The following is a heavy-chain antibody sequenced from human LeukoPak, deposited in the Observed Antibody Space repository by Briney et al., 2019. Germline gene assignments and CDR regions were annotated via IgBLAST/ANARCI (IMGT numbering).Heavy chain of an antibody. D-gene: IGHD1-26*01. CDR3: ARDRGSWEPNWFDP. Sequence: KSSETLSLTCTVSGGSISSYYWSWIRQPAGKGLEWIGRIYTSGSTNYNPSLKSRVTMSVDTSKNQFSLKLSSVTAADTAVYYCARDRGSWEPNWFDPWGQGTLVTVSS. V-gene: IGHV4-4*07. CDR2: IYTSGST. CDR1: GGSISSYY. J-gene: IGHJ5*02.